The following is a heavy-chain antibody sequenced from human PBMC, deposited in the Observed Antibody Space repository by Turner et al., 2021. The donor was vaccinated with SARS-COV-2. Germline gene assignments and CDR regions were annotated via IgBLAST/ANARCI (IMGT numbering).Heavy chain of an antibody. D-gene: IGHD4-17*01. CDR3: ARVDYGDYGWAGDNYGMDV. CDR1: GFTFSRYS. Sequence: EVQLVESGGGLVKPVGSLRLSCAASGFTFSRYSMNWVRQAPGKGLEWVSSSSSSSSYIYDAESVKGRFTISRDNAKNSLYLQMNSLRAEDTAVYYCARVDYGDYGWAGDNYGMDVWGQGTTVTVSS. CDR2: SSSSSSYI. J-gene: IGHJ6*02. V-gene: IGHV3-21*01.